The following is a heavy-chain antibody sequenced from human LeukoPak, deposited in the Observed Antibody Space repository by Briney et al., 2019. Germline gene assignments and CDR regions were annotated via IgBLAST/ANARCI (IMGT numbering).Heavy chain of an antibody. Sequence: SSETLSLTCTVSGGSISSYYWSWIRQPPGKGLEWIGYIYYSGSTNYNPSLKSRVTISVDTSKNQFSLELSSVTAADTAVYYCARDRSGYGIDYWGQGTLVTVSS. CDR3: ARDRSGYGIDY. D-gene: IGHD5-12*01. CDR1: GGSISSYY. V-gene: IGHV4-59*01. J-gene: IGHJ4*02. CDR2: IYYSGST.